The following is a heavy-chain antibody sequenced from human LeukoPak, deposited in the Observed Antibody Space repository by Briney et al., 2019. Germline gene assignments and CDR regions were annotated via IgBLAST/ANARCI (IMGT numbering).Heavy chain of an antibody. J-gene: IGHJ4*02. CDR3: ARDKGAGYFDY. D-gene: IGHD1-26*01. CDR1: GFTFSSYS. V-gene: IGHV3-48*04. CDR2: ISSSSSTI. Sequence: GGSLRLSCAASGFTFSSYSMNWVRQAPGKGLEWVSYISSSSSTIYYADSVKGRFTISRDNAKNSLYLQMNSLRAEDTAVYYCARDKGAGYFDYWGQGTLVTVSS.